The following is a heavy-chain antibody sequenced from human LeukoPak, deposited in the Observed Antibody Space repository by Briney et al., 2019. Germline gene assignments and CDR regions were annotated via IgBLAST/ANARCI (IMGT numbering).Heavy chain of an antibody. Sequence: SETLSLTCTVSGVSISGYYWSWIRQPAGKGLEWIGRIYISRGTNYNPSLTSRVIMSVDTSKDQFSLQLTSVTAADTAVYYCARESRIVEGDGYYIDVWGKGTTVTV. CDR3: ARESRIVEGDGYYIDV. J-gene: IGHJ6*03. V-gene: IGHV4-4*07. D-gene: IGHD1-26*01. CDR1: GVSISGYY. CDR2: IYISRGT.